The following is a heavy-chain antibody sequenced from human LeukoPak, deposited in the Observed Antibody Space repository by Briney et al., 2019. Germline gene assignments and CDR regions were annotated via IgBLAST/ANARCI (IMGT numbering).Heavy chain of an antibody. D-gene: IGHD6-13*01. CDR2: IYYSGST. CDR3: ARDGLAAAGR. V-gene: IGHV4-31*03. CDR1: GGSISSGGYY. Sequence: PSETLSLTCTVSGGSISSGGYYWRWIRQHPGKGLEWIGYIYYSGSTYYNPSLKSRVTISVDTSKNQFSLKLSSVTAADTAVYYCARDGLAAAGRWGQGTLVTVSS. J-gene: IGHJ4*02.